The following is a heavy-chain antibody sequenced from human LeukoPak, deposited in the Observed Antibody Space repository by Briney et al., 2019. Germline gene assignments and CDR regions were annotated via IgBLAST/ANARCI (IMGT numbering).Heavy chain of an antibody. D-gene: IGHD4-17*01. Sequence: SETLSLTCTVSGASIGSYFWSWIRQPPGKGLEWIGYIYYGGGTNYNPSFESRITISVDTSKNRISLNLTSVTASDTAIYYCARERGDYDSDNWFDSWGQGTLVTVST. CDR2: IYYGGGT. J-gene: IGHJ5*01. CDR3: ARERGDYDSDNWFDS. CDR1: GASIGSYF. V-gene: IGHV4-59*01.